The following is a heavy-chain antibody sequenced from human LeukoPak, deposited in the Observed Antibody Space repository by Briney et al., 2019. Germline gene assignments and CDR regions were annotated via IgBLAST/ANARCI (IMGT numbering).Heavy chain of an antibody. CDR3: ARYRSDSSGYYWDY. CDR1: GCSFTNYW. J-gene: IGHJ4*02. V-gene: IGHV5-51*01. D-gene: IGHD3-22*01. Sequence: GGSLEISCKGSGCSFTNYWIAWVRRMPGKGREGRGIIYPGDADNRYSPSCQGQVTISADKTSRTSYQKWRSREASDTAMYYCARYRSDSSGYYWDYWGQGTLVTVSS. CDR2: IYPGDADN.